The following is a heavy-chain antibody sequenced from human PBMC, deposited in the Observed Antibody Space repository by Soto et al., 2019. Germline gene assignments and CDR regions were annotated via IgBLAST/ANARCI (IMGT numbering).Heavy chain of an antibody. CDR2: IYGTGTT. J-gene: IGHJ5*02. V-gene: IGHV4-4*07. CDR3: VRDGTKTLRDRFDP. CDR1: GASISGFY. D-gene: IGHD1-1*01. Sequence: SETLSLTCTVSGASISGFYWSWIRKSAGKGLEWIGRIYGTGTTDYNPSLKSRVMMSVDTSKKQFSLKLRSVTAADTAVYYCVRDGTKTLRDRFDPWGQGISVTVSS.